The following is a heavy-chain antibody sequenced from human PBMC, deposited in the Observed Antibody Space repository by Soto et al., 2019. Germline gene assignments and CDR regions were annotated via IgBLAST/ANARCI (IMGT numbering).Heavy chain of an antibody. J-gene: IGHJ4*02. CDR3: ARSSATGYSSSWYDY. V-gene: IGHV4-59*08. CDR1: GGSISSYY. CDR2: IYYSGST. D-gene: IGHD6-13*01. Sequence: QVQLQESGPGLVKPSETLSLTCTVSGGSISSYYWSWIRQPPGKGLEWIGNIYYSGSTNYNPSLKSRVTISVDTSKNQFSLKLSSVTAADTAVYYCARSSATGYSSSWYDYWGQGTLVTVSS.